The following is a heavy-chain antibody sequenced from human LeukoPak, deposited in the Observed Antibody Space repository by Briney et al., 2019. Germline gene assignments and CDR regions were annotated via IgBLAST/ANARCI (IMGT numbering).Heavy chain of an antibody. CDR3: ARASYYYDTSGLGAFDI. J-gene: IGHJ3*02. CDR1: GFTFDDHA. V-gene: IGHV3-9*01. CDR2: INWDGSRI. Sequence: GRSLRLSCAASGFTFDDHAMYRVRQAPGKGLEWVSGINWDGSRIAYADAVKGRFTISRDSAKNSLYLQMNSLRTEDTALYYCARASYYYDTSGLGAFDIWGQGTLVTVSS. D-gene: IGHD3-22*01.